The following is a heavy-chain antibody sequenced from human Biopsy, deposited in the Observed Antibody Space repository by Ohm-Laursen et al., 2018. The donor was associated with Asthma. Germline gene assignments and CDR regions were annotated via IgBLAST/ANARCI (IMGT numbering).Heavy chain of an antibody. D-gene: IGHD3-9*01. CDR3: ARTYYDFLTGQVKDVFGV. J-gene: IGHJ3*01. CDR1: GYSFISFA. V-gene: IGHV1-3*04. CDR2: VNTGNGDT. Sequence: GASVKVSCKASGYSFISFAIHWVRQAPGQRLEWMGWVNTGNGDTKYSQKFQDRVTITRDTSASTAYMELRSLRSEDTATYYCARTYYDFLTGQVKDVFGVWGQGTMVTVSS.